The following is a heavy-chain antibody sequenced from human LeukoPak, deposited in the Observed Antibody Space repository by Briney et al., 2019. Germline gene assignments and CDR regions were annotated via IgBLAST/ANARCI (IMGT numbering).Heavy chain of an antibody. V-gene: IGHV1-2*02. CDR3: ARLASYYYGSEPLGWFDP. D-gene: IGHD3-10*01. J-gene: IGHJ5*02. CDR1: GYTFTGYY. CDR2: INPNSGGT. Sequence: ASVKVSYKASGYTFTGYYMHWVRQAPGQGLEWMGWINPNSGGTNYAQKFQGRVTMTRDTSISTAYMELSRLRSDDTAVYYCARLASYYYGSEPLGWFDPWGQGTLVTVSS.